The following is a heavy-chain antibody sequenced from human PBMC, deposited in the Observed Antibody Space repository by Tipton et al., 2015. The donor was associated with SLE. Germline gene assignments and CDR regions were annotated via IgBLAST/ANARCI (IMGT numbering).Heavy chain of an antibody. V-gene: IGHV4-34*01. CDR3: ARLIAARPGYYCGMDV. D-gene: IGHD6-6*01. CDR2: INQSGST. CDR1: GGSFSVCY. Sequence: TLSLTCAVYGGSFSVCYWCWIRQSPGKGLEWIGEINQSGSTNYNPSLKGRVTISVDTSKNQFSLKMKSVTAADTAVYYCARLIAARPGYYCGMDVWGQGTTVTVSS. J-gene: IGHJ6*02.